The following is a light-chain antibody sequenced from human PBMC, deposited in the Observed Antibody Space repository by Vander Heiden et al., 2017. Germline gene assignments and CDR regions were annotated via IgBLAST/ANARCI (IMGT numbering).Light chain of an antibody. V-gene: IGKV1-9*01. CDR3: QQLTSYPRT. Sequence: DIQLTQSPSFLSASVGDRVTITCRASQGISSYLAWYQQKPGKAPKLLIYAASTLQSGVPSRFSGSGSGTEFTLTISSLQPEDFATYYCQQLTSYPRTFGGGTKAEIQ. CDR2: AAS. CDR1: QGISSY. J-gene: IGKJ4*01.